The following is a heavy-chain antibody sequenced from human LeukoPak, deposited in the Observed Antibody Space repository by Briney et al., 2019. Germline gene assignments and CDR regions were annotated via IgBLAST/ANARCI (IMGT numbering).Heavy chain of an antibody. CDR1: GYSGIELD. V-gene: IGHV1-24*01. CDR3: ATHTISGVVTYAFHM. D-gene: IGHD3-3*01. J-gene: IGHJ3*02. CDR2: FDREDGGT. Sequence: ASEKVSCKVSGYSGIELDMHWVRQAPGKGLEWMGGFDREDGGTIYARKFQGRVTMTEDTSTDTAYMELSSLTSEDTAVYYCATHTISGVVTYAFHMWGRGTLVTVSS.